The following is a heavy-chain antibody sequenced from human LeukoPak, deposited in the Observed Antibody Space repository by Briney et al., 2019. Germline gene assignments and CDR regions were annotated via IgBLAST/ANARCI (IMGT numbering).Heavy chain of an antibody. Sequence: SETLSLTCAVYGGSFSGYYWSWIRQPPGKGLGWIGEINHSGSTNYNPSLKSRVTISVDTSKNQFSLKLSSVTAADTAVYYCARRGTIFGVVINPFDYWGQGTLVTVSS. D-gene: IGHD3-3*01. CDR2: INHSGST. J-gene: IGHJ4*02. V-gene: IGHV4-34*01. CDR3: ARRGTIFGVVINPFDY. CDR1: GGSFSGYY.